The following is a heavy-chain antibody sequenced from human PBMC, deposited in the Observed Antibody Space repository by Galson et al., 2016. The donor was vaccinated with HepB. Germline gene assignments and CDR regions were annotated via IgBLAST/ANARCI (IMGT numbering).Heavy chain of an antibody. CDR2: ISNSGGIT. CDR1: GFTFSTYA. Sequence: SLRLSCAASGFTFSTYAMGWVRQAPGKGLEWVSAISNSGGITYYADSVKGRFTISRDNSKNTLYLQMNSLRAEDTAVYYCVRDGSKYPRSARFDPWGQGTLVTVAS. J-gene: IGHJ5*02. CDR3: VRDGSKYPRSARFDP. D-gene: IGHD1-26*01. V-gene: IGHV3-23*01.